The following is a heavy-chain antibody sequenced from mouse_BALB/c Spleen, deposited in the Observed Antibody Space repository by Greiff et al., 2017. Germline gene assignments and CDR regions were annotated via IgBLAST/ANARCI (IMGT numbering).Heavy chain of an antibody. CDR2: ISSGGSYT. D-gene: IGHD2-2*01. J-gene: IGHJ4*01. Sequence: EVQLVESGGGLVKPGGSLKLSCAASGFTFSSYAMSWVRQSPEKRLEWVAEISSGGSYTYYPDTVPGRFTISRDNAKNTLYLEMSSLRSEDTAMYYCARREKNGYGSMDYWGQGTSVTVSS. CDR1: GFTFSSYA. CDR3: ARREKNGYGSMDY. V-gene: IGHV5-9-4*01.